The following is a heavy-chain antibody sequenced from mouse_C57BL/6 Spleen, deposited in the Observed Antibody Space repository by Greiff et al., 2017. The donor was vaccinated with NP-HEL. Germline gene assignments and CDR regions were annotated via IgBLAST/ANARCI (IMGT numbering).Heavy chain of an antibody. D-gene: IGHD2-4*01. CDR1: GYTFTSYW. Sequence: QVQLQQPGAELVMPGASVKLSCTASGYTFTSYWMHWVKQRPGQGLEWIGEIDPSDSYTNYNQKFKGKSTLTVDKSSSTAYMQLSSLTSEDSAVYYCARGTYDYPYFDYWGQGTTLTVSS. J-gene: IGHJ2*01. V-gene: IGHV1-69*01. CDR3: ARGTYDYPYFDY. CDR2: IDPSDSYT.